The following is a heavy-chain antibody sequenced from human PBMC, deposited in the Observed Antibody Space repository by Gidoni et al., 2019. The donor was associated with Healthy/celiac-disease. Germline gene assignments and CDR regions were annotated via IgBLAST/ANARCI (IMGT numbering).Heavy chain of an antibody. V-gene: IGHV1-69*01. J-gene: IGHJ6*03. CDR1: GGTFSSYA. CDR3: ASCEVQLVNYYYYYMDV. D-gene: IGHD6-6*01. Sequence: QVQLVQSGAEVKKPGSSVKVSCKASGGTFSSYAISWVRQAPGQGLEWMGGIIPIFGTANYAQKFQGRVTITADESTSTAYMELSSLRSEDTAVYYCASCEVQLVNYYYYYMDVWGKGTTVTVSS. CDR2: IIPIFGTA.